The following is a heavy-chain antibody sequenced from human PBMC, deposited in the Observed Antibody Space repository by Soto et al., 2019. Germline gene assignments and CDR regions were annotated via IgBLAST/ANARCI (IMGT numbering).Heavy chain of an antibody. V-gene: IGHV4-59*01. J-gene: IGHJ5*02. CDR3: ARAPYVYSSTNNWFDP. D-gene: IGHD6-13*01. Sequence: SETLSLTCTVSGGSISSYYWIFIRHPPCKGLEWIGYIYYSGSTNYNPSLKSRVTISVDTSRNQFSLKLSSVTAADTAVYYCARAPYVYSSTNNWFDPWGQGTLVTVSS. CDR1: GGSISSYY. CDR2: IYYSGST.